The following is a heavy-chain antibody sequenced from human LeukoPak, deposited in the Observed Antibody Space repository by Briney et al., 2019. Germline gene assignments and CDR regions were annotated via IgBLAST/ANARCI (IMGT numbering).Heavy chain of an antibody. D-gene: IGHD1-20*01. CDR1: GFTFSSYE. Sequence: GGSLRLSCAASGFTFSSYEMNWVRQAPGKGLEGVSYISSSGSTIYYADSVKGRFTISRDNAKDSLYLQMNSLRAEDTAVYYCAREGRITGTTGIDYWGQGTLVTVSS. CDR3: AREGRITGTTGIDY. CDR2: ISSSGSTI. J-gene: IGHJ4*02. V-gene: IGHV3-48*03.